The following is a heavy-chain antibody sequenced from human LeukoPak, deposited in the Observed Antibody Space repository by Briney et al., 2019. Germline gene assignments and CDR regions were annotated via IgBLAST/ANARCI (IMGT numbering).Heavy chain of an antibody. CDR3: ARWTNYDSSGEFDF. J-gene: IGHJ4*02. CDR2: MDSKSGNT. CDR1: GYIFTNFD. D-gene: IGHD3-22*01. V-gene: IGHV1-8*03. Sequence: ASVKVSCKASGYIFTNFDINWVRQATGQGLEWMGWMDSKSGNTGYAQKFQGRVTFTRDTSISTAYMEVNSLRSEDTAVYYCARWTNYDSSGEFDFWGQGTLVTVSS.